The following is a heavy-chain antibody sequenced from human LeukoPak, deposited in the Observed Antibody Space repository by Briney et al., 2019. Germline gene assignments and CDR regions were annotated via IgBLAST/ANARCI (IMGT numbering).Heavy chain of an antibody. CDR3: ARDFGYYGSGSYPDCFDY. D-gene: IGHD3-10*01. Sequence: PGGSLRLSYTASGFTFSSYEMNWVRQAPGKGLEWVSYISTSDSTIYYADSAKGRFTISRDNAKNSLYLQMNSLRAEDTAIYYCARDFGYYGSGSYPDCFDYWGQGTLVTVSS. CDR1: GFTFSSYE. CDR2: ISTSDSTI. J-gene: IGHJ4*02. V-gene: IGHV3-48*03.